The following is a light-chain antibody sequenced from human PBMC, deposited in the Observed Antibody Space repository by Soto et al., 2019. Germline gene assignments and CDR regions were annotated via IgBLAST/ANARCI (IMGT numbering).Light chain of an antibody. CDR1: QDISNY. Sequence: DIQMTQSPSSLSASVGERVTITCQASQDISNYLNWYQQKPGKAPKLLIYDASNLETGGPSRFSGSGSGTDFTFTITSLQPEDVATYYCQQYDNLPPLTFGPGTKVDIK. V-gene: IGKV1-33*01. CDR2: DAS. J-gene: IGKJ3*01. CDR3: QQYDNLPPLT.